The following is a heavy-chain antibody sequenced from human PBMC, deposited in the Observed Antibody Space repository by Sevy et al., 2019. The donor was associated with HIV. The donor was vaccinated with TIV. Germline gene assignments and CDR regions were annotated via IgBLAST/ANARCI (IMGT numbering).Heavy chain of an antibody. V-gene: IGHV5-51*01. CDR2: IYPGDSDT. CDR1: GYSFTSYW. Sequence: GGSLRLSCKGSGYSFTSYWIGWVRQMPGKGLEWMGIIYPGDSDTSYSPSFQGQVTISADKSISTAYLQWSSLKASDTAMYYCARPIGYCSSTSCSTPGWFDPWGQGTLVTVSS. D-gene: IGHD2-2*01. J-gene: IGHJ5*02. CDR3: ARPIGYCSSTSCSTPGWFDP.